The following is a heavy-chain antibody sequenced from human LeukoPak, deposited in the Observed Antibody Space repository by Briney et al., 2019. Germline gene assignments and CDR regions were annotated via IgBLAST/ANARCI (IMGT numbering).Heavy chain of an antibody. CDR2: INHSGST. Sequence: PSETLSLTCAVYGGSFSGYYWSWIRQPPGKGLEWIGEINHSGSTNYNPSLKSRVTISVDTSKNQFSLKLSSVTAADTAVYYCARVRFTSDYGGNSGGPNFDYWGQGTLVTVSS. V-gene: IGHV4-34*01. D-gene: IGHD4-17*01. CDR1: GGSFSGYY. CDR3: ARVRFTSDYGGNSGGPNFDY. J-gene: IGHJ4*02.